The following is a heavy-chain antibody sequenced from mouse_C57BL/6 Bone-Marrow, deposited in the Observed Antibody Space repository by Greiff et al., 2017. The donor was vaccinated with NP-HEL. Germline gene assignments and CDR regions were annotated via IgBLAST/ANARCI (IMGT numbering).Heavy chain of an antibody. CDR3: ARFPPFYGYGEGRGAMDY. Sequence: VQLQQSGAELAKPGASVKLSCKASGYTFTSYWMHWVKQRPGQGLEWIGYINPSSGYTKYNQKFKDKATLTADKSSSTAYMQLSSLTYEDSAVYYCARFPPFYGYGEGRGAMDYWGQGTSVTVSS. J-gene: IGHJ4*01. CDR1: GYTFTSYW. CDR2: INPSSGYT. V-gene: IGHV1-7*01. D-gene: IGHD2-2*01.